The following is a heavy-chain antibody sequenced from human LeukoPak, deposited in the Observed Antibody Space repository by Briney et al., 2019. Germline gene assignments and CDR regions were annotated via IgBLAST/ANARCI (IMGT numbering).Heavy chain of an antibody. J-gene: IGHJ4*02. V-gene: IGHV3-7*01. CDR2: IKQDGSER. CDR3: ASDGGPFDN. D-gene: IGHD3-3*01. Sequence: PGGSLRLSRAASGFTSSSYWMSWVRLAPGKGLEWVANIKQDGSERYYVDSVKGRFTISRDNAKKSLYLQMNSLRADDTAVYYCASDGGPFDNWGQGTLVTVSS. CDR1: GFTSSSYW.